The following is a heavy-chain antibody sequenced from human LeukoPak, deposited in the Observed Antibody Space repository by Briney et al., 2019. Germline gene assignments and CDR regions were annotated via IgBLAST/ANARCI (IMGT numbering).Heavy chain of an antibody. J-gene: IGHJ6*03. Sequence: SETLSLTCAVYGGSFSGYYWSWIRQPAGKGLEWIGRMYTSGSTNYNPSLKSRVTMSVDTSKNQFSLKLSSVTAADTAVYYCARNRGSTVITDQYYYYYMDVWGKGTTVTVSS. V-gene: IGHV4-59*10. CDR2: MYTSGST. CDR1: GGSFSGYY. D-gene: IGHD4-11*01. CDR3: ARNRGSTVITDQYYYYYMDV.